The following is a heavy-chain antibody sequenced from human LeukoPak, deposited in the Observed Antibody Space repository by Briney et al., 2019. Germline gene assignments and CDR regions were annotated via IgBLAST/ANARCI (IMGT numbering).Heavy chain of an antibody. CDR3: ARDEHGGNSLWAFDI. D-gene: IGHD4-23*01. CDR1: GGTFSSYT. CDR2: IIPILGIA. Sequence: ASVKVSCKASGGTFSSYTISWVRQAPGQGLEWMGRIIPILGIATYAQKVQGRVTITADKSTSTAYKQLSSLRSEDTAVYYCARDEHGGNSLWAFDIWGQGTMVTVSS. V-gene: IGHV1-69*04. J-gene: IGHJ3*02.